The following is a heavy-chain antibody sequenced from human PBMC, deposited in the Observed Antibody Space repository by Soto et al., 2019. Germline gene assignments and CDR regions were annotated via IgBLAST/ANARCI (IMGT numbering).Heavy chain of an antibody. D-gene: IGHD5-18*01. CDR1: GYTLTELS. V-gene: IGHV1-24*01. CDR2: FDPGDGET. CDR3: ATEGQLWSFGH. J-gene: IGHJ4*02. Sequence: ASVKVSCKVSGYTLTELSIHWLRQAPGKGLEWMGSFDPGDGETLFAQNFQGRVTMTEDTSTDTAYMELSSLRSEDTAVYYCATEGQLWSFGHWGQGTLVTVSS.